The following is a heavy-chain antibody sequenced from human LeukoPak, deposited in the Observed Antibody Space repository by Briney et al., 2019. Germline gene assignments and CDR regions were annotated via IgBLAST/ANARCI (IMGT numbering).Heavy chain of an antibody. CDR3: ARRGYSYAHDY. CDR2: IYYSGST. Sequence: PSKTLSLTCTVSGGSISSYYWSWIRQPPGKGLEWIGYIYYSGSTNYNPSLKSRVTISVDTSKNQFSLKLSSVTAADTAVYYCARRGYSYAHDYWGQGTLVTVSS. V-gene: IGHV4-59*08. J-gene: IGHJ4*02. D-gene: IGHD5-18*01. CDR1: GGSISSYY.